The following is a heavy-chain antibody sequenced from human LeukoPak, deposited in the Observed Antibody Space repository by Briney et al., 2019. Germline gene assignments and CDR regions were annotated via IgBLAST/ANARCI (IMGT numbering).Heavy chain of an antibody. Sequence: GASVKVSCKASGYTFTSYAMHWVRQAPGKRLEWMGWINAGNGNTKYSQKFQGRVTITRDTSASTAYMELSSLRSEDTAVYYCARVASSVVVVARGDAFDIWGQGTMVTVSS. CDR1: GYTFTSYA. J-gene: IGHJ3*02. V-gene: IGHV1-3*01. CDR2: INAGNGNT. D-gene: IGHD2-15*01. CDR3: ARVASSVVVVARGDAFDI.